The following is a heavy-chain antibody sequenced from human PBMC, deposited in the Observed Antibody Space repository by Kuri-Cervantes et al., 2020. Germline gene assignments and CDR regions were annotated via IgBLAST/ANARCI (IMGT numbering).Heavy chain of an antibody. Sequence: SCTVSGGSISSGDYYWSWIRQPPGKGLEWIGYIYYSGSTYYNPSLKSRVTISVDTSKNQFSLKLSSVTAADTAVYYCARGVGYYDYIWGSYRTRDDAFDIWGQGTMVTVSS. D-gene: IGHD3-16*02. CDR2: IYYSGST. CDR1: GGSISSGDYY. J-gene: IGHJ3*02. CDR3: ARGVGYYDYIWGSYRTRDDAFDI. V-gene: IGHV4-30-4*01.